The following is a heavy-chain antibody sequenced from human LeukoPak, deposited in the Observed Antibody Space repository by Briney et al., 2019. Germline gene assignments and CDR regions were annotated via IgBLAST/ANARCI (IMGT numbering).Heavy chain of an antibody. V-gene: IGHV3-48*02. J-gene: IGHJ2*01. D-gene: IGHD2-2*01. CDR2: ITSISSTI. CDR3: ARGGSCSSTTCSNWYFDL. CDR1: GFTVSSNY. Sequence: PGGSLRLSCAASGFTVSSNYMSWVRQAPGKGLEWVSYITSISSTIYYADSVKGRFTISRDNAKNSLYLQMNSLRDEDTAVYYCARGGSCSSTTCSNWYFDLWGRGTLVTVSS.